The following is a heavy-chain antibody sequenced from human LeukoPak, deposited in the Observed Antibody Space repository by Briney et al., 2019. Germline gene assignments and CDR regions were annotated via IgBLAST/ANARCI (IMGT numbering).Heavy chain of an antibody. CDR1: GFTVSSNY. CDR3: ARDSSGIVGALDY. Sequence: GGSLRLSCAASGFTVSSNYMSWVRQAPGKGLEWVSVIYSGGSTYYADSVKGRFTISRDNSKNTLYLQMNSLRAEDTAVYYCARDSSGIVGALDYWGQGTLVTVSS. D-gene: IGHD1-26*01. V-gene: IGHV3-66*02. CDR2: IYSGGST. J-gene: IGHJ4*02.